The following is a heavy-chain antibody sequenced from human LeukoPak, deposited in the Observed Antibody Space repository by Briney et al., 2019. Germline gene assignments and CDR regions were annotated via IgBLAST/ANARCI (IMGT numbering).Heavy chain of an antibody. CDR1: GFTFRRYW. J-gene: IGHJ4*02. D-gene: IGHD3-22*01. V-gene: IGHV3-7*01. Sequence: PGGSLRLSCAASGFTFRRYWMSWARQASGKGLEWVANIKQDGSEKYYVDSVKGRFTISRDNAKNSLYLQMNSLRAEDTAVYYCARESGSSGYYYFDYWGQGTLVTVSS. CDR3: ARESGSSGYYYFDY. CDR2: IKQDGSEK.